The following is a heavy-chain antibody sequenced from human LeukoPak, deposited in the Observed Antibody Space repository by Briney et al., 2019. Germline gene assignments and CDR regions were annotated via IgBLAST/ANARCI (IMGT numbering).Heavy chain of an antibody. CDR1: GGSFSGYY. D-gene: IGHD5-18*01. V-gene: IGHV4-34*01. Sequence: SETLSLTCAVYGGSFSGYYWSWIRQPPGKGLEWIGEINHSGSTNYNPSLKSRVTIPVDTSKNQFSLKLSSVTAADTAVYYCARDSYGYGGAFDYWGQGTLVTVSS. CDR3: ARDSYGYGGAFDY. CDR2: INHSGST. J-gene: IGHJ4*02.